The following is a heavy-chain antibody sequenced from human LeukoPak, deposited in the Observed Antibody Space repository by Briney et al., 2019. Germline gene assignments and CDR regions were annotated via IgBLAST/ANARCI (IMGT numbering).Heavy chain of an antibody. V-gene: IGHV1-69*13. CDR2: IIPIFGTA. D-gene: IGHD6-6*01. CDR3: ARVLKYSSSSPFDY. J-gene: IGHJ4*02. Sequence: ASVKVSCKASGGTFSSYAISWVRQAPGQGLEWMGGIIPIFGTANYAQKFQGRVTITADESTSTAYMELSSLRSEDTAVYYCARVLKYSSSSPFDYWGQGTLVTVSS. CDR1: GGTFSSYA.